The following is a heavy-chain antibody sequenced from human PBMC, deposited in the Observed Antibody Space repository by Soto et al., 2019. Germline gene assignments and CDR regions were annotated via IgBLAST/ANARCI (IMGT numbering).Heavy chain of an antibody. J-gene: IGHJ4*02. CDR3: ARSLSALFSLGDFNY. Sequence: EVHLLESGGGLVQPGGSLRLSCAASGFTFSRYALNWVRQAPGKGLEWVAEISGSGTSTYYAPSVKGRFIISSDSSKNPFSLRMNSLRAEDTAMYYCARSLSALFSLGDFNYWGQGALVTVSS. CDR2: ISGSGTST. D-gene: IGHD2-21*01. V-gene: IGHV3-23*01. CDR1: GFTFSRYA.